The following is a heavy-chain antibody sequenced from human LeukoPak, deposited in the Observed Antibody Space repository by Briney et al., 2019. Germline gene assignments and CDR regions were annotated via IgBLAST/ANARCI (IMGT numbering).Heavy chain of an antibody. Sequence: GGSQRLSCVASGFTFSNHAMTWVRQAPGKGLEWVSSISSSSGYIYYADSVKGRFTISRDNAKNSLYLQMNSLRAEDTAVYYCARGFMVRGTAMVTRAYYFDYWGQGTLVTVSS. CDR1: GFTFSNHA. D-gene: IGHD5-18*01. J-gene: IGHJ4*02. CDR3: ARGFMVRGTAMVTRAYYFDY. CDR2: ISSSSGYI. V-gene: IGHV3-21*01.